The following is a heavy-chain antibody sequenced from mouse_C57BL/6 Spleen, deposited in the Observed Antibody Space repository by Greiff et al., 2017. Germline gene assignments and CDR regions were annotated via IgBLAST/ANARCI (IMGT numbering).Heavy chain of an antibody. CDR3: AREALISTVVAARYFDV. V-gene: IGHV1-19*01. CDR1: GYTFTDYY. J-gene: IGHJ1*03. CDR2: INPYDGGT. D-gene: IGHD1-1*01. Sequence: VHVQQPGPVLVKPGASVKMSCKASGYTFTDYYMHWVKQSHGQSLEWIGVINPYDGGTSYNQKFKGKATLTVDKSSSTAYMELNSLTSEDSAVXYGAREALISTVVAARYFDVWGTGTTVTVSS.